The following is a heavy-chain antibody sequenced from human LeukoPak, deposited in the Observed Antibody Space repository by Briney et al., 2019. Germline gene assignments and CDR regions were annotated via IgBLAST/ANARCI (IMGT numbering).Heavy chain of an antibody. CDR3: ARYYYDSSGYYYFDY. CDR1: GGSISSSSYY. Sequence: LETLSLTCTVSGGSISSSSYYWGWIRQPPGKGLEWIGSIYYSGSTYYNPSLKSRVTISVDTSKNQFSLKLSSVTAADTAVYYCARYYYDSSGYYYFDYWGQGTLVTVSS. J-gene: IGHJ4*02. V-gene: IGHV4-39*07. CDR2: IYYSGST. D-gene: IGHD3-22*01.